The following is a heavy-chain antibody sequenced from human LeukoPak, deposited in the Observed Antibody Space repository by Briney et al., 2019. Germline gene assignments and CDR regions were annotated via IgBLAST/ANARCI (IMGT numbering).Heavy chain of an antibody. CDR2: LSADGNSK. Sequence: QAGGSLRLSGSASGFTLSNYAMHWVRQSPGKGLEYVSALSADGNSKFYAESVKGRFTISRDSSNNTLHLQMSSLRPEDTAVYYCVRKGWVSGAIDYWGQGTLVTVSS. D-gene: IGHD6-13*01. CDR3: VRKGWVSGAIDY. V-gene: IGHV3-64D*06. J-gene: IGHJ4*02. CDR1: GFTLSNYA.